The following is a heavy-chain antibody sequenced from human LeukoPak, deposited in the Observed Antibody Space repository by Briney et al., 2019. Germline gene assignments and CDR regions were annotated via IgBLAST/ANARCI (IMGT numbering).Heavy chain of an antibody. J-gene: IGHJ4*02. CDR3: ARTAHMVKRAAGTYTPSPQGWDFINADS. Sequence: SETLSLTCTVSGGSISSTTYYWGWIRQPPGKGLEWIGTVYYSGSTYYNPSLKSRVTISVDTSKSQFSLKLSSVTPADTAVYYCARTAHMVKRAAGTYTPSPQGWDFINADSWGRGTLVTVSS. CDR1: GGSISSTTYY. V-gene: IGHV4-39*01. D-gene: IGHD6-13*01. CDR2: VYYSGST.